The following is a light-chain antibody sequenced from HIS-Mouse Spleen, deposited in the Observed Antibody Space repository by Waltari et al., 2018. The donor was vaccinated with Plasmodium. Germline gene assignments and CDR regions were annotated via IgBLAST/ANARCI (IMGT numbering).Light chain of an antibody. CDR1: QSVSSSY. CDR2: GAS. V-gene: IGKV3-20*01. J-gene: IGKJ2*01. Sequence: EIVLPKSPGTLSLSPGDRVSLSCRASQSVSSSYLAWYQQKPGQAPRLLIYGASSRATGIPDRFSGSGSGTDFTLTISRLEPEDFAVYYCQQYGSSPYTFGQGTKLEIK. CDR3: QQYGSSPYT.